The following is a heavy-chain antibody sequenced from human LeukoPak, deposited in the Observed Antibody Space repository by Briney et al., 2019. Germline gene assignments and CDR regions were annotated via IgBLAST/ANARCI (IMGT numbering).Heavy chain of an antibody. Sequence: SETLSLTCAVSGYSIRSGHYWGWIRQSSGKGLEWIGSINHSGITEYNPSLKSRVTLSVDTSKNQFSLQLRSVTAADRALYYCARSGDYIKEGFDYWGQGTQVTVSS. CDR1: GYSIRSGHY. CDR3: ARSGDYIKEGFDY. V-gene: IGHV4-38-2*01. D-gene: IGHD3-22*01. J-gene: IGHJ4*02. CDR2: INHSGIT.